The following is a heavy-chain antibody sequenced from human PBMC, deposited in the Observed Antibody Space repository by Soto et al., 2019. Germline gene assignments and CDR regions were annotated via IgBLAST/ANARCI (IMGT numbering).Heavy chain of an antibody. V-gene: IGHV4-59*08. CDR3: ARRYSSSFDF. Sequence: LSLTCTVSGGSISSYYWSWIRQPPGKGLEWIGYIYYSGSTNYNPSLKSRVTISVDTSKNQFSLKLSSVTAADTAVYYCARRYSSSFDFWGQGTLVTVSS. D-gene: IGHD6-13*01. J-gene: IGHJ4*02. CDR2: IYYSGST. CDR1: GGSISSYY.